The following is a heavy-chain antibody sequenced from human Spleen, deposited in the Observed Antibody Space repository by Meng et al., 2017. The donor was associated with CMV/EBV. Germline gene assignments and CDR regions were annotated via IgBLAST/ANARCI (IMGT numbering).Heavy chain of an antibody. CDR2: ISSSGSTI. Sequence: GESLKISCAASGFTFSDYYMSWIRQAPGKGLEWVSYISSSGSTIYYADSVKGRFTISRDNAKNSLYLQMNSLRAEDTAIYYCAKGPWGPGYFDSWGQGTLVTVSS. CDR1: GFTFSDYY. CDR3: AKGPWGPGYFDS. D-gene: IGHD7-27*01. V-gene: IGHV3-11*01. J-gene: IGHJ4*02.